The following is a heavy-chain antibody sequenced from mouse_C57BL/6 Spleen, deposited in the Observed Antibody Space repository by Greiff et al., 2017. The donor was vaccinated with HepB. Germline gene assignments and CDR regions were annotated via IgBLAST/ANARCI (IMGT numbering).Heavy chain of an antibody. D-gene: IGHD2-4*01. CDR2: ISNLAYSI. J-gene: IGHJ3*01. Sequence: EVKLMESGGGLVQPGGSLKLSCAASGFTFSDYGMAWVRQAPRKGPEWVAFISNLAYSIYYADTVTGRFTISRENAKNTLYLEMSSLRSEDTAMYYCARQVDYDGFSFAYWGQGTLVTVSA. V-gene: IGHV5-15*01. CDR3: ARQVDYDGFSFAY. CDR1: GFTFSDYG.